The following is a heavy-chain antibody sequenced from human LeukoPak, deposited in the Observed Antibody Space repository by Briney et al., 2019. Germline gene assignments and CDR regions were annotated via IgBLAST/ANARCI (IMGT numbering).Heavy chain of an antibody. D-gene: IGHD2-2*01. J-gene: IGHJ5*02. CDR2: IYYSGST. V-gene: IGHV4-30-4*01. CDR1: GGSISSGDYY. CDR3: ARAHQLLPAYNWFDP. Sequence: PSQTLSLTCTVSGGSISSGDYYWSWIRQPPGKGLEWIGYIYYSGSTYYNPSLKSRVTISVDTSKNQFSLKLRSVTAADTAVYYCARAHQLLPAYNWFDPWGQGTLVTVSS.